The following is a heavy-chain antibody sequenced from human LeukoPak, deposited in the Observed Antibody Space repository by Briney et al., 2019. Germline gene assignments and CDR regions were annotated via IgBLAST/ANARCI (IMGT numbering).Heavy chain of an antibody. V-gene: IGHV3-7*03. Sequence: PGGSLRLSCAASGFTYSSYWMSWVRQAPGKGLEWVANIKQDGSEKNYVDSVKGRFTISRDNAKNSLYLQMNSLRAEDTAVYYCARVGLEYCSSTSCLYFDYWGQGTLVTVSS. J-gene: IGHJ4*02. CDR2: IKQDGSEK. CDR3: ARVGLEYCSSTSCLYFDY. CDR1: GFTYSSYW. D-gene: IGHD2-2*01.